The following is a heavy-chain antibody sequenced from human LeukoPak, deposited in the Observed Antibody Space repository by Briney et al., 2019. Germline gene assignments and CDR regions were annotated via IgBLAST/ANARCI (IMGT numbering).Heavy chain of an antibody. V-gene: IGHV1-18*01. CDR3: ARFRAGVGEPYGDY. CDR2: ISTYNDNT. Sequence: ASVKVSCKASGYTFNTYNINWVRQAPGQGLEWMGWISTYNDNTNYAQKLQGRVTMTTDTSTSTAYMELRSLTSDDTAVYYCARFRAGVGEPYGDYWGQGTLVTVSS. J-gene: IGHJ4*02. D-gene: IGHD3-10*01. CDR1: GYTFNTYN.